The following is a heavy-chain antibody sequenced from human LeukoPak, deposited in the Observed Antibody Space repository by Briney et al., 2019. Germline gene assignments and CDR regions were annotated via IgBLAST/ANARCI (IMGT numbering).Heavy chain of an antibody. J-gene: IGHJ4*02. CDR3: TRSQGPFDY. Sequence: GGSLRLSCTASGFTFGDYSMTWVRQAPGKGLEWVGFIRSKAFGGTTEYAASVKGRFAISRDDSKNIAYLQMNSLKTEDTAVYYCTRSQGPFDYWGQGTLVSVSS. V-gene: IGHV3-49*04. CDR1: GFTFGDYS. CDR2: IRSKAFGGTT.